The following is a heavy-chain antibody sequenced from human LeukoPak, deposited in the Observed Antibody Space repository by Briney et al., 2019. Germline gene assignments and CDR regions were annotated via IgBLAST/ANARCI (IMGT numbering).Heavy chain of an antibody. CDR3: AKDLEDTAVGFDY. CDR2: VRGSGGRT. J-gene: IGHJ4*02. Sequence: PGGSLRPSCAASGFTFSSYAMSWVRQAPGKGLEWVSAVRGSGGRTYYADSVNGRLTISRDNSKNTLYLQMNSLRAEDTAVYYCAKDLEDTAVGFDYWGQGTLVTVSS. CDR1: GFTFSSYA. V-gene: IGHV3-23*01. D-gene: IGHD5-18*01.